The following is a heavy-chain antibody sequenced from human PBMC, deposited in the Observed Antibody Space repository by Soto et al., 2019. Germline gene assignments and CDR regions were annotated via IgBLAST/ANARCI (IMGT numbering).Heavy chain of an antibody. CDR1: GFTFSSYG. D-gene: IGHD2-15*01. CDR2: IWYDGSNK. Sequence: QVQLVESGGGVVQPGRSLRLSCAASGFTFSSYGMHWVRQAPGKGLEWVAVIWYDGSNKYYADSVKGRFTISRDNSKNTLYLQMNSLRAEDTAVYYCLVLALAAEGFDPWGQGTLVTVSS. J-gene: IGHJ5*02. CDR3: LVLALAAEGFDP. V-gene: IGHV3-33*01.